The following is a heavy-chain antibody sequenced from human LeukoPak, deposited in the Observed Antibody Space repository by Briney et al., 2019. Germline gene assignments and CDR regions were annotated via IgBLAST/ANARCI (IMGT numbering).Heavy chain of an antibody. J-gene: IGHJ4*02. D-gene: IGHD6-13*01. CDR3: ASPYSSSWYFGLDY. Sequence: GGSLRLSCAASGFTFSSYSMNWVRQAPGKGLEWVSYISSSSSTIYYADSVKGRFTISRDNSKNTLYLQMNSLRAEDTAVYYCASPYSSSWYFGLDYWGQGTLVTVSS. CDR1: GFTFSSYS. V-gene: IGHV3-48*01. CDR2: ISSSSSTI.